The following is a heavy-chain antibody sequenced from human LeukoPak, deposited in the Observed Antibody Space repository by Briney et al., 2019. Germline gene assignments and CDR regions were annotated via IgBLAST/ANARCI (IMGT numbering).Heavy chain of an antibody. D-gene: IGHD2-2*01. J-gene: IGHJ3*02. CDR1: GFTFSSYA. CDR3: AKPLAEYQLLPRAFDI. CDR2: ISGSGGST. V-gene: IGHV3-23*01. Sequence: GASLRLSSAASGFTFSSYAMSWVRQAPGKGLEWVSAISGSGGSTYYADSVKGRFTISRDNSKNTLYLQMNSLRAEDTAVYYCAKPLAEYQLLPRAFDIWGQGTMVTVSS.